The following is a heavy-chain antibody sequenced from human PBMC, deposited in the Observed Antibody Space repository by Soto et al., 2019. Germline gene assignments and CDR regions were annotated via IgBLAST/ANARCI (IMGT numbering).Heavy chain of an antibody. CDR3: AGDLHDGDYGAAHY. Sequence: QVQLQQWGAGLLKPSETLSLTCAVYGGSFRGYYWRWIRQPPGKGLEWVGEINHGASTNYNPSLKSRVTMSVDPSRNQFSLKLRSVTAADTAVYYCAGDLHDGDYGAAHYWGQGTLVTVSS. CDR1: GGSFRGYY. CDR2: INHGAST. V-gene: IGHV4-34*01. J-gene: IGHJ4*02. D-gene: IGHD4-17*01.